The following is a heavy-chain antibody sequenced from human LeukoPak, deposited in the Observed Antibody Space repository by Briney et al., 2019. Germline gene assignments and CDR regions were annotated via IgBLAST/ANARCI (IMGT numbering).Heavy chain of an antibody. CDR3: AISTYDY. J-gene: IGHJ4*02. CDR2: IRYDGSNK. V-gene: IGHV3-30*02. Sequence: GGSLRLSCAASGFTFSSYGMHWVRQAPGKGLEWVAFIRYDGSNKYYADSVKGRFTISRDTPKNTLCLEMNNLRDEDTAVYYCAISTYDYWGQGTLVTVSS. CDR1: GFTFSSYG. D-gene: IGHD2-2*01.